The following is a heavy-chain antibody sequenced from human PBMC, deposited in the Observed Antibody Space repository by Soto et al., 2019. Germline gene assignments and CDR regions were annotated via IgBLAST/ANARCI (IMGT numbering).Heavy chain of an antibody. CDR1: GGSISSGGYY. V-gene: IGHV4-31*03. CDR2: IYYSGGT. Sequence: QVQLQESGPGLVKPSQTLSLTCTVSGGSISSGGYYWTWIRQHPGKGLEWIGYIYYSGGTCYNPSLKRRVTISVDTSKNQFSLKLSSVTAADTAVYYCAASCVGCGGFNYYGMYVWGQGTTVTVSS. D-gene: IGHD2-21*01. J-gene: IGHJ6*02. CDR3: AASCVGCGGFNYYGMYV.